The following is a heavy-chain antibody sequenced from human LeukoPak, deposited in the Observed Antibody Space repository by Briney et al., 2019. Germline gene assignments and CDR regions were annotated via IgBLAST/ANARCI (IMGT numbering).Heavy chain of an antibody. Sequence: ASVKVSCKASGYIFTDYYMHWVRQAPGRGLEWMGWINTNNGDTKYAQRFQGRVTITRDTFIGTAYMELSSLRSDDTAIYYCASEAYCSGGRCYLHRVASWGQGTPVTVSS. CDR2: INTNNGDT. J-gene: IGHJ4*02. D-gene: IGHD2-15*01. V-gene: IGHV1-2*02. CDR3: ASEAYCSGGRCYLHRVAS. CDR1: GYIFTDYY.